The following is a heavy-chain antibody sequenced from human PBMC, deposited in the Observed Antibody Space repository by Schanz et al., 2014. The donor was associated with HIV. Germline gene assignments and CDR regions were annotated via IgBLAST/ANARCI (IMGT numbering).Heavy chain of an antibody. CDR3: AREKMDTGGLDV. J-gene: IGHJ6*02. CDR2: INTNGGGT. V-gene: IGHV1-46*02. Sequence: QVPLVQPGAEVTKPGSSVKVSCTASGGTFNNYALNWVRQAPGQGLQWMGVINTNGGGTSDALRGRVIITRDTSTSTVYMHLSNMRFEDSAVYYCAREKMDTGGLDVWGQGTTVTVSS. CDR1: GGTFNNYA.